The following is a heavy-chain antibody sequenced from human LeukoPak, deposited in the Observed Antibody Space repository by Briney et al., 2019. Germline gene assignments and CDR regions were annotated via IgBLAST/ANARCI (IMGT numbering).Heavy chain of an antibody. D-gene: IGHD3-3*01. CDR3: ARGSRIRFLEWLLNYYGMDV. J-gene: IGHJ6*02. CDR1: GYIFTGYY. V-gene: IGHV1-2*02. Sequence: ASVKVSCKASGYIFTGYYMHWVRQAPGQGLEWMGWINPNSGGTNYAQKFQGRVTMTRDTSISTAYMELSRLRSDDTAVYYCARGSRIRFLEWLLNYYGMDVWGQGTTVTVSS. CDR2: INPNSGGT.